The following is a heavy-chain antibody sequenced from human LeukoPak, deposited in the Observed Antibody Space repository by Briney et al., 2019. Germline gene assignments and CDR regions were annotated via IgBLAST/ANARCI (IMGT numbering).Heavy chain of an antibody. Sequence: SETLSLTCTVSGGSISSYYWSWVRQSPGKGLEWIGYVYYSGTTSYNPSLQRRVTISVDTSKNQFSLKVGSVTAADTAVYYCVKHGATRGFDYWGQGTLVTVSS. CDR2: VYYSGTT. CDR3: VKHGATRGFDY. V-gene: IGHV4-59*08. J-gene: IGHJ4*02. CDR1: GGSISSYY.